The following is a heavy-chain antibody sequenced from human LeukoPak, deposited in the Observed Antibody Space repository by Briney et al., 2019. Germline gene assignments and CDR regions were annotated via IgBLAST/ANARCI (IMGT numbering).Heavy chain of an antibody. D-gene: IGHD5-12*01. J-gene: IGHJ4*02. CDR3: ARTIVATRYFDY. V-gene: IGHV4-59*01. Sequence: SETLSLTCTVSGGSISSYYWSRIRQPPGKGLQWIGYIYYSGSTNYSPSLRSRLTILVDTSKNQFSLKLSSVTAADTAVYYCARTIVATRYFDYWGQGTLVTVSS. CDR1: GGSISSYY. CDR2: IYYSGST.